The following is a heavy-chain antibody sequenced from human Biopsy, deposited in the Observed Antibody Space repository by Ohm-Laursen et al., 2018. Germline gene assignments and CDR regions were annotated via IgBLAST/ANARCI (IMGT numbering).Heavy chain of an antibody. J-gene: IGHJ3*01. CDR2: IYPGGST. CDR1: NVSFSSFY. V-gene: IGHV4-59*10. Sequence: GTLSLTCAVYNVSFSSFYWSWIRQPAGKGLEWIGRIYPGGSTNYNPSLKSRVTMSVDTSKKQLSLRLRSVTAADTAMYYCASVVLGPTNDAFGLWGQGTMVVVSS. D-gene: IGHD3-22*01. CDR3: ASVVLGPTNDAFGL.